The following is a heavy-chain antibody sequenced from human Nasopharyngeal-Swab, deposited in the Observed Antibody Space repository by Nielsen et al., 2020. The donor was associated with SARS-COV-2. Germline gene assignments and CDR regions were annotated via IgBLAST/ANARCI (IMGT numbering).Heavy chain of an antibody. J-gene: IGHJ4*02. D-gene: IGHD3-3*01. CDR2: IYHSGST. CDR3: ARDPGKETIFGVVNLYFDY. CDR1: GFTFSSYSM. Sequence: ESLKISCAASGFTFSSYSMNWVRQAPGKGLEWIGEIYHSGSTNYNPSLKSRVTISVDKSKNQFSLKLSSVTAADTAVYYCARDPGKETIFGVVNLYFDYWGQGTLVTVSS. V-gene: IGHV4/OR15-8*01.